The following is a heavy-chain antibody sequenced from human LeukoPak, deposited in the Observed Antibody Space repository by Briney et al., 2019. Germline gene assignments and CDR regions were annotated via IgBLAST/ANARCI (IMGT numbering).Heavy chain of an antibody. D-gene: IGHD3-22*01. J-gene: IGHJ4*02. CDR1: VGSISSHY. Sequence: PSETLSLTCTVSVGSISSHYWSCIRQPPGKGLEWIGYIYYSGSTNYNPSLKSRVTISVDTSKNQFSLKLSSVAAADTAVYYCARVGNYYDSSGYYSFDYWGQGTLVTVSS. V-gene: IGHV4-59*11. CDR2: IYYSGST. CDR3: ARVGNYYDSSGYYSFDY.